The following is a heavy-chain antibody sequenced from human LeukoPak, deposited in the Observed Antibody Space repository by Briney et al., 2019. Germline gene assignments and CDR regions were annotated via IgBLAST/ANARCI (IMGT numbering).Heavy chain of an antibody. CDR3: AKSDSWIVGADRAPFDY. V-gene: IGHV3-23*01. CDR1: GFTFSSHA. CDR2: ISGSGGHT. J-gene: IGHJ4*02. D-gene: IGHD1-26*01. Sequence: GGSLRLSCAASGFTFSSHAMSWVRQAPEKGLEWVSVISGSGGHTYYADSVKGRFTISRDNSKNTLYLQMNSLRAEDTAIYYCAKSDSWIVGADRAPFDYWGQGTLVTVSS.